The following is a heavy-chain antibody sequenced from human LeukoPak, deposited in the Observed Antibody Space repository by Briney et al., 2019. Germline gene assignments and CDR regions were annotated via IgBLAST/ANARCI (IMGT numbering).Heavy chain of an antibody. CDR1: GGSISSSSYY. V-gene: IGHV4-39*01. CDR3: ARHGYYYYGMDV. CDR2: IYYSGST. Sequence: SETLSLTCTVSGGSISSSSYYWGWIRQPPGKGLEWIGSIYYSGSTHYNPSLKSRVTISVDTSKNQFSLKLSSVTAADTALYYCARHGYYYYGMDVWGQGTTVTVSS. J-gene: IGHJ6*02.